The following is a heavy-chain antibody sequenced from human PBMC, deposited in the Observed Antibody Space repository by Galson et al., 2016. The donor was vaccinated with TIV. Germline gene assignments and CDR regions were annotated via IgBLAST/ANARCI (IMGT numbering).Heavy chain of an antibody. D-gene: IGHD5-18*01. J-gene: IGHJ6*03. CDR2: IYPGDSHT. CDR3: ARQPRTTMVQLDVYYYFEV. V-gene: IGHV5-51*01. Sequence: QSGAEVKKPGEFLKISCRGSGYSFSDYWIAWVRQMPGKGLEWMGIIYPGDSHTKYSPSFQGQVTISADKSTSTAYLQWSNLKASDSGMFYCARQPRTTMVQLDVYYYFEVWGKGTTVTVSS. CDR1: GYSFSDYW.